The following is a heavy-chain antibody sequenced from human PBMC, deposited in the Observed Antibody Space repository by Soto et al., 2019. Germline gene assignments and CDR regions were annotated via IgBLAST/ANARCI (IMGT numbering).Heavy chain of an antibody. CDR2: INSDASTI. V-gene: IGHV3-48*02. CDR3: VRDHSYSFDY. CDR1: EFTFGNYG. D-gene: IGHD2-15*01. J-gene: IGHJ4*02. Sequence: GGSLRLSCAASEFTFGNYGMHWVRQAPGKGLEWVSYINSDASTIFYADSVQGRFTISRDNAKNSLFLQMTSLRDEDTAVYYCVRDHSYSFDYWGQGALVTVSS.